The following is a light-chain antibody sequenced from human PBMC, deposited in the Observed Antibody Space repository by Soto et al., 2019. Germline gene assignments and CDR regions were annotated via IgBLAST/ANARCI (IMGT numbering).Light chain of an antibody. J-gene: IGKJ5*01. CDR2: DTS. CDR3: QQRTNWLNS. V-gene: IGKV3-11*01. Sequence: EIVLTQSPATLSLSPGDRATLSCRASQSFSTYLAWYQQKPGQPPRLLIYDTSNRATGIPGRFSGSGSGTDFTLNISSQEPEEFAVYFCQQRTNWLNSFGQGTRLEIK. CDR1: QSFSTY.